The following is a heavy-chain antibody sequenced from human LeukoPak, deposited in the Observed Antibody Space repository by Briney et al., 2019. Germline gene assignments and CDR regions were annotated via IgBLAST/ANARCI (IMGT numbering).Heavy chain of an antibody. D-gene: IGHD3-10*01. CDR3: AKDPDYYGSGSYYSDY. CDR2: ISYDGSNK. CDR1: GFTFSSYG. J-gene: IGHJ4*02. Sequence: GGSLRLSCAASGFTFSSYGMHWVRQAPGKGLEWVAVISYDGSNKYYADSVKGRFTISRDNSKNTLYLQMNTLRAEDTAVYYCAKDPDYYGSGSYYSDYWGQGTLVTVSS. V-gene: IGHV3-30*18.